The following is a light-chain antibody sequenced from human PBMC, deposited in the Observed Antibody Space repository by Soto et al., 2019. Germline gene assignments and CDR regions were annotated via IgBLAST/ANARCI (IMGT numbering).Light chain of an antibody. CDR3: TSYTSSSTPYV. Sequence: QSALTQPASVSGSPGQSITISCAGTSSDVGGYTYVSWYQQHPGKAPKLMIYDVSNRPSGVSNRFSSSKSGNTASLTISGLQAEDEADYYCTSYTSSSTPYVFGGGTKLTVL. CDR2: DVS. J-gene: IGLJ1*01. CDR1: SSDVGGYTY. V-gene: IGLV2-14*01.